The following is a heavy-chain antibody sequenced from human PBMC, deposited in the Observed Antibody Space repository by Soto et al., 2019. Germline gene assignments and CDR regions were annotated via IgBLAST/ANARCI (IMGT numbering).Heavy chain of an antibody. CDR2: INQDGSEK. V-gene: IGHV3-7*01. CDR1: GFTSSGYW. CDR3: ARDYSNPRGRFDP. J-gene: IGHJ5*02. Sequence: GGSLRLSXGVSGFTSSGYWMTWVRQAPGKGLEWVANINQDGSEKYYVDSVKGRFTISRDNAKNSLYLQMNSLRAEDTAIYYCARDYSNPRGRFDPWGQGTLVTVSS. D-gene: IGHD4-4*01.